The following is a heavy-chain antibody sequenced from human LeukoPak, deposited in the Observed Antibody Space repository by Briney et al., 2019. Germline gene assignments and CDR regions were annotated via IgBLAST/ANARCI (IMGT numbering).Heavy chain of an antibody. Sequence: GGSLRLSCAASGFTLSNFAMSWFRQAPGRGLEWVSAAGTATDTSYADSVKGRFTISRDNSKNTLYLQMNSLGAEDTAVYYRAKEGSRRRFDFDSWGRGTLVTVSS. V-gene: IGHV3-23*01. CDR3: AKEGSRRRFDFDS. CDR1: GFTLSNFA. D-gene: IGHD3-16*01. J-gene: IGHJ4*02. CDR2: AGTATDT.